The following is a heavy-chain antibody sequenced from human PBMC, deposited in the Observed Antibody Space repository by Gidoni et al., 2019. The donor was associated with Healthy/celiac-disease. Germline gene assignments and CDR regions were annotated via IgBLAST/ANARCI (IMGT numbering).Heavy chain of an antibody. V-gene: IGHV4-59*01. CDR3: ARDCPHFDP. CDR2: IYYSGST. CDR1: CGAISSDY. Sequence: QVQLQESGPGLVKPSETLYLTCTVSCGAISSDYWSWIRQPPGKGLELIGYIYYSGSTNYNPALKSRVTISVDTSKNQFSLKLSSVTAADTSVYYCARDCPHFDPWGHGTLVTVSS. J-gene: IGHJ5*02.